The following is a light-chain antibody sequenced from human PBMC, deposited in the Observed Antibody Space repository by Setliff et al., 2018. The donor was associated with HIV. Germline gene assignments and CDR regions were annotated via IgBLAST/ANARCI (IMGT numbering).Light chain of an antibody. CDR1: SSDVGAYNY. J-gene: IGLJ1*01. CDR3: CSYAGTYIFYV. CDR2: DAS. Sequence: QSVLTQPRSVSGSPGQSVTFSCTGSSSDVGAYNYVSWYQQHPGKAPKLIIYDASKRPSGVPDRFSGSKSDNTASLTISGLQAEDEADYYCCSYAGTYIFYVFGTGTKVTVL. V-gene: IGLV2-11*01.